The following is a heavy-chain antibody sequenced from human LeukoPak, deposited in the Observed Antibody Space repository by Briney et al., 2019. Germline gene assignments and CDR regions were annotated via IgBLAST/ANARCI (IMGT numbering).Heavy chain of an antibody. Sequence: GGSLRLSCAASGFTFSSYAMSWVRQPPGKGLEWVSAIIVSGGSTYYADSVKGRFTISRDNCKNTLYLKMNSLRAEDTAVYYCARGRTIGSGSYYDYFDYWGQGTLVTVSS. D-gene: IGHD3-10*01. CDR1: GFTFSSYA. CDR3: ARGRTIGSGSYYDYFDY. J-gene: IGHJ4*02. V-gene: IGHV3-23*01. CDR2: IIVSGGST.